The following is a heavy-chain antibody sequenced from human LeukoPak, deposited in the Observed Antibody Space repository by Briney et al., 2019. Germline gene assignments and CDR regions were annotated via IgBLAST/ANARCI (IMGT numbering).Heavy chain of an antibody. J-gene: IGHJ4*02. D-gene: IGHD1-26*01. Sequence: SVKVSCKASGGTFSSYAISWVRQAPGQGLEWMGRIIPILGIANYAQKFQGRVTITADKSASTAYMELSSLRSEDTAVYYCARTSRLGATLVYFDYWGQGTLVTVSS. V-gene: IGHV1-69*04. CDR2: IIPILGIA. CDR1: GGTFSSYA. CDR3: ARTSRLGATLVYFDY.